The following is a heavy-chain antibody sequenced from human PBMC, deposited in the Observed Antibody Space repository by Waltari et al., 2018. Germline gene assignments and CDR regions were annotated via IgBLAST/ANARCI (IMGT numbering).Heavy chain of an antibody. CDR2: IKYDGSIK. V-gene: IGHV3-33*05. D-gene: IGHD3-3*02. Sequence: QVQVVESGGGVVQPGGSLRLSCAASGFTLGNYGMHWVRQAPGKGLWGVAVIKYDGSIKNYADSVKGRFTISRENSKHTLYLEMNSLRAEDTAVYYCAREFSRICFHALDGWGQGTAVTVSS. CDR1: GFTLGNYG. CDR3: AREFSRICFHALDG. J-gene: IGHJ6*02.